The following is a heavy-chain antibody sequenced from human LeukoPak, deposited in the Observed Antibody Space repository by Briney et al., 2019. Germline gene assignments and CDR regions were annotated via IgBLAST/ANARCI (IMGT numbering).Heavy chain of an antibody. V-gene: IGHV3-21*01. CDR2: ISSSSSYI. Sequence: GGSLRLSCAASGFTFSSYSMNWVRQAPGKGLEWVSSISSSSSYIYYADSVKGRFTISRDNAKNSLYLQMNSLRAEDTAVYYCARGDHPTLWFGEEHWYFDLWGRGTLVTVSS. CDR3: ARGDHPTLWFGEEHWYFDL. D-gene: IGHD3-10*01. CDR1: GFTFSSYS. J-gene: IGHJ2*01.